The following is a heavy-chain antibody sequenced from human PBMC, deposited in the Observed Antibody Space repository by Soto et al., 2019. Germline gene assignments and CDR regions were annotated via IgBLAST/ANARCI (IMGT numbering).Heavy chain of an antibody. CDR2: IVPIYRTA. CDR3: ARDSGAKLSSS. J-gene: IGHJ4*02. Sequence: SVKVSCKASGGTFSSYRFNWVRQARGQGLEWLGGIVPIYRTADYAQKFQGRVTITADESTRTVYMELSSLKSQDTALYYCARDSGAKLSSSWGEGTLVTGSS. D-gene: IGHD6-13*01. V-gene: IGHV1-69*13. CDR1: GGTFSSYR.